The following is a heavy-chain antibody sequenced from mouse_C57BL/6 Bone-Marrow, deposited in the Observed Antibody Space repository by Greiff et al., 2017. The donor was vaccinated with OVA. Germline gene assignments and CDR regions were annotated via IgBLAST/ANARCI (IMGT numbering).Heavy chain of an antibody. D-gene: IGHD3-3*01. CDR3: ARYSQAWFAY. CDR2: INPGSGGT. Sequence: VQLQQSGAELVRPGTSVKVSCKASGYAFTNYLIEWVKQRPGQGLEWIGVINPGSGGTNYNEKFKGKATLTADKSSSTAYMQLSSLTSEDSAVYFCARYSQAWFAYWGQGTTLTVSS. V-gene: IGHV1-54*01. J-gene: IGHJ2*01. CDR1: GYAFTNYL.